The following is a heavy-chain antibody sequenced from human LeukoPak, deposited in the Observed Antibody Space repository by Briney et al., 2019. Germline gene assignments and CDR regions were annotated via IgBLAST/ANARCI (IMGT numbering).Heavy chain of an antibody. V-gene: IGHV1-2*06. CDR3: ARYITVGATYQHFDY. D-gene: IGHD1-26*01. CDR1: GYTFTGYY. Sequence: ASVKVSCKASGYTFTGYYMHWVRQAPGQGLEWMGRINPNSGGTNYAQKFQGRVTMTRDTSISTAYMELSRLGSDDTAVYYCARYITVGATYQHFDYWGQGTLVTVSS. CDR2: INPNSGGT. J-gene: IGHJ4*02.